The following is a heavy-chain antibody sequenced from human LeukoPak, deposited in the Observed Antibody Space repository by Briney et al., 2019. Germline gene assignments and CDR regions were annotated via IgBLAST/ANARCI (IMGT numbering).Heavy chain of an antibody. CDR2: IWYDGSNK. J-gene: IGHJ4*02. D-gene: IGHD4-17*01. CDR1: GFTFSSYG. V-gene: IGHV3-33*01. Sequence: PGRSLRLSCAASGFTFSSYGMHCVRQAPGKGLEWVAVIWYDGSNKYYADSVKGRFTISRDNSKNTLYLQMNSLRAEDTAVYYCARDPGMTTVTTLDYWGQGTLVTVSS. CDR3: ARDPGMTTVTTLDY.